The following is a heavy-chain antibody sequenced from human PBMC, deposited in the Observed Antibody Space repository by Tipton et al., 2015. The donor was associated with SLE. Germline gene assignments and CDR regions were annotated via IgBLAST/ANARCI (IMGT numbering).Heavy chain of an antibody. CDR1: GGSISSYY. CDR2: IYYSGTT. CDR3: AGDGSSSSPPHWYFDL. V-gene: IGHV4-59*01. D-gene: IGHD6-6*01. Sequence: TLSLTCTVSGGSISSYYWSWIRQPLGKGLEWIGYIYYSGTTNYNPSLKSRVTISIDTSKNQFSLKLTSVTAADTAVYYCAGDGSSSSPPHWYFDLWGRGTLVTVSS. J-gene: IGHJ2*01.